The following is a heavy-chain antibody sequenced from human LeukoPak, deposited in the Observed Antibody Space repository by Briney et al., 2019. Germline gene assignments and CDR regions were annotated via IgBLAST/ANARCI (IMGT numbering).Heavy chain of an antibody. V-gene: IGHV3-11*01. J-gene: IGHJ4*02. CDR3: ARGPLQTEETSGGLDY. Sequence: PGGSLRLSCAASGFTFSDYHMSWIRQAPGKGLEWVSYISRSDTIYYADSVKGRFTISRDNAKNSLYLQMNSLRADDTAVYYCARGPLQTEETSGGLDYWGQGTLVTVSS. D-gene: IGHD3-10*01. CDR2: ISRSDTI. CDR1: GFTFSDYH.